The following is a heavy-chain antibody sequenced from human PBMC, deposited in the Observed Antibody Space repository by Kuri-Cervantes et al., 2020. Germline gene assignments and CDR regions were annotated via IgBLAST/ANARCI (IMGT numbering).Heavy chain of an antibody. J-gene: IGHJ3*02. D-gene: IGHD3-10*01. CDR2: IYHSGST. Sequence: LRLSCTVSGGSISSGGYSWSWIRQPPGKGLEWIGYIYHSGSTYYNPSLKSRVTISVDRSKNQFSLKLSSVTAADTAVYYCARYGSGSYYNGFDDAFDIWGQGTMVTVSS. CDR3: ARYGSGSYYNGFDDAFDI. V-gene: IGHV4-30-2*01. CDR1: GGSISSGGYS.